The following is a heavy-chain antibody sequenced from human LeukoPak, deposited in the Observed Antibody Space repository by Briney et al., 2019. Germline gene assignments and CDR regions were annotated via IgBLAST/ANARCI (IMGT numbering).Heavy chain of an antibody. CDR1: GFTVSSNY. CDR2: IYSGGST. CDR3: ARGALYSSGWIFDY. V-gene: IGHV3-66*01. D-gene: IGHD6-19*01. J-gene: IGHJ4*02. Sequence: PGGSLRLSCAAPGFTVSSNYMNWVRQAPGKGLEWVSVIYSGGSTYYADSVKGRFTISRDNSKNTLYLQMNSLRAEDTAVYYCARGALYSSGWIFDYWGQGTLVTVSS.